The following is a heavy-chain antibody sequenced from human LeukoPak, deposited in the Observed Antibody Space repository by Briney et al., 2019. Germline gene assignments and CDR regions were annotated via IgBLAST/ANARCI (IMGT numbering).Heavy chain of an antibody. Sequence: RTGGSLRLSCAASGFTVSSNYMSWVRQAPGKGLEWVSAISGSGGSTYYADSVKGRFTISRDNSKNTLYLQMNSLRAEDTAVYYCAKEIVVVILDAFDIWGQGTMVTVSS. CDR2: ISGSGGST. CDR1: GFTVSSNY. D-gene: IGHD3-22*01. V-gene: IGHV3-23*01. J-gene: IGHJ3*02. CDR3: AKEIVVVILDAFDI.